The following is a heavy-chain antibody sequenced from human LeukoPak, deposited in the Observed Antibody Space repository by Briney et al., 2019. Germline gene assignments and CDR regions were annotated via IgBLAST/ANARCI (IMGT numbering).Heavy chain of an antibody. CDR3: ARDSYYYDSSGYHDAFDI. D-gene: IGHD3-22*01. CDR2: ISSSSSYI. CDR1: GFTFSSYS. J-gene: IGHJ3*02. Sequence: GGSLRLSCAAPGFTFSSYSMNWVRQAPGKGLEWVSSISSSSSYIYYADSVKGRFTISRDNAKNSLYLQMNSLRAEDTAVYYCARDSYYYDSSGYHDAFDIWGQGTMVTVSS. V-gene: IGHV3-21*01.